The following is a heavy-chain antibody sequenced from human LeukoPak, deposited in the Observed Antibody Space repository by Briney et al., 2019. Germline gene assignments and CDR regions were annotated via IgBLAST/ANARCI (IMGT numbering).Heavy chain of an antibody. CDR1: GASISSYF. Sequence: SETLSLTCAVSGASISSYFWSWIRQPPGKGLEWIGYIYSSGYTNYNPSLKSRVTMSIDTSKNHFSLKLTSVTAADTATYYCARETSLAGFASGLGFNYWGQGILVTVSS. J-gene: IGHJ4*02. V-gene: IGHV4-59*01. D-gene: IGHD6-19*01. CDR3: ARETSLAGFASGLGFNY. CDR2: IYSSGYT.